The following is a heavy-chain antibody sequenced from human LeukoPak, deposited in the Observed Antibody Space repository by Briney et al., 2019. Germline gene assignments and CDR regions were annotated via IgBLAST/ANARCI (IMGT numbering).Heavy chain of an antibody. V-gene: IGHV4-30-4*08. CDR3: ARSTVGSGSFPL. Sequence: SETLSLTCTVSGGSISSGDYHWSWIRQPPGKGLEWIGNIYYSGTTYYNPSLKSRVILSVDMSKNQFSLKLSSVTAADTAVYYCARSTVGSGSFPLWGQGTLVTVSS. J-gene: IGHJ4*02. D-gene: IGHD3-10*01. CDR2: IYYSGTT. CDR1: GGSISSGDYH.